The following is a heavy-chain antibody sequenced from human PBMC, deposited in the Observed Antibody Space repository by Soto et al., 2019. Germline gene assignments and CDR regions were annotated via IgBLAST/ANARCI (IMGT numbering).Heavy chain of an antibody. CDR1: GGNFNTYT. D-gene: IGHD3-22*01. Sequence: QVQLVESGAEVKKRGSSVKVFCKASGGNFNTYTITWVRQAPGQGLEWMGGIIPFLGKTNYAQKFQGRITLTADTSTSTVYMELNSLRSDDTAVYFCARGEGDRSSGLAIWFDPWGQGTLVTVSS. CDR3: ARGEGDRSSGLAIWFDP. CDR2: IIPFLGKT. J-gene: IGHJ5*02. V-gene: IGHV1-69*06.